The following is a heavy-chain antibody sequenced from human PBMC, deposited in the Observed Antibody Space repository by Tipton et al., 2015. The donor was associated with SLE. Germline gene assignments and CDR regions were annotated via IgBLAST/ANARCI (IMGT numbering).Heavy chain of an antibody. CDR3: ARGAMDV. CDR1: GFTFNSYS. J-gene: IGHJ6*02. CDR2: ISSSSNYI. Sequence: GSLRLSCAASGFTFNSYSMNWVRQAPGKGLEWVSSISSSSNYIYYAHSMKGRFTISRDNAKNSLYLQMNSLRAEDTAVYYCARGAMDVWGQGTTVIVSS. V-gene: IGHV3-21*01.